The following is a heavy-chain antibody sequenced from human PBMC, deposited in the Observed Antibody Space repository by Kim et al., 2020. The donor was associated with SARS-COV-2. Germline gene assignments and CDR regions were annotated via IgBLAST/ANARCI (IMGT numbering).Heavy chain of an antibody. CDR2: ISGGGGTK. J-gene: IGHJ4*01. Sequence: GGSLRLSCEASGFTFFHHAMNWVRQAPGKGLEWVSHISGGGGTKYYADSVMGRFIISRDNAKNSLFLQMNSLRAEDTAVYFCARYCSGSIYKYALDYWG. CDR1: GFTFFHHA. CDR3: ARYCSGSIYKYALDY. D-gene: IGHD3-10*02. V-gene: IGHV3-48*01.